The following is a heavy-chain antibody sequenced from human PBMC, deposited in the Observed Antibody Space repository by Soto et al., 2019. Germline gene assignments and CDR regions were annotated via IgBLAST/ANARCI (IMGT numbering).Heavy chain of an antibody. V-gene: IGHV1-69*13. D-gene: IGHD2-2*01. Sequence: SVKVSCKASGGTFSNYTISWVRQAPGQGLEWMGGIIPVFGTTDYEQKFQGRVTITADGSTSTAYMKLSSLRSADTAVYYCARSSPYIVVRKPTGNQDYYGMDVWGQGTTVTVSS. CDR2: IIPVFGTT. J-gene: IGHJ6*02. CDR1: GGTFSNYT. CDR3: ARSSPYIVVRKPTGNQDYYGMDV.